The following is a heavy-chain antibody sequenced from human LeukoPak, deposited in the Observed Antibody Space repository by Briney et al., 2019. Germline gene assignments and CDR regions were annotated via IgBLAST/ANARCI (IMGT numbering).Heavy chain of an antibody. Sequence: GGSLRLSCAASGFTFSSSGMHWVRQAPGKGREGVAFIRHDGSNKYYADSVKGRFTISRDNSKNTLYLQMNSLRAEDTAVYYCAKDFLYYDILTGYRDSDAFDIWGQGTMVTVSS. CDR1: GFTFSSSG. J-gene: IGHJ3*02. D-gene: IGHD3-9*01. CDR3: AKDFLYYDILTGYRDSDAFDI. CDR2: IRHDGSNK. V-gene: IGHV3-30*02.